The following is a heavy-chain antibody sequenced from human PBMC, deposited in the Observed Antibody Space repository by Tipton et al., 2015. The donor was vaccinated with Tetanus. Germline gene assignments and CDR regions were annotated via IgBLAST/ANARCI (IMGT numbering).Heavy chain of an antibody. V-gene: IGHV4-39*01. D-gene: IGHD3-3*01. Sequence: TLSLTCTVSGGSLFSGSFYWAWIRQPPGKGLEWIGNIYYNGNTYYLSSLKSRVTISADTSKNQFSLKLSSVTAADTAVYYCARIYDFWSGYYSDHWGQGTLVTVSS. CDR1: GGSLFSGSFY. CDR3: ARIYDFWSGYYSDH. J-gene: IGHJ4*02. CDR2: IYYNGNT.